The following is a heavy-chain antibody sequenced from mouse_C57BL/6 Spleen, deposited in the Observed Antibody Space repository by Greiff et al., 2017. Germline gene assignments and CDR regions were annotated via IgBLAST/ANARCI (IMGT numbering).Heavy chain of an antibody. Sequence: QVQLQQPGAELVMPGASVKLSCKASGYTFTSYWMHWVKQRPGQGLEWIGEIDPSDSYTNYNQKFKGKSTLTVDKSSSTAYMQLSSLTSEDSAVYYCARAAQATEYWGQGTTLTVSS. CDR3: ARAAQATEY. CDR1: GYTFTSYW. D-gene: IGHD3-2*02. V-gene: IGHV1-69*01. J-gene: IGHJ2*01. CDR2: IDPSDSYT.